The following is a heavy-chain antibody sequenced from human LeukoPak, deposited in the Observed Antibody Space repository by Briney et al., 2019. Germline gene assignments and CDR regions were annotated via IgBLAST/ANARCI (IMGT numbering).Heavy chain of an antibody. V-gene: IGHV3-15*01. CDR2: IKSQKSGGTT. Sequence: GGSLTLSCAVSGFTFRDAWMTWLRQAPGKGLEWVGRIKSQKSGGTTDYAAPVKGRITISRDDSKNTLYLQMNSLRAEDTAVYYCAKDRRAVAGIIDYWGQGTLVTVSS. CDR1: GFTFRDAW. D-gene: IGHD6-19*01. J-gene: IGHJ4*02. CDR3: AKDRRAVAGIIDY.